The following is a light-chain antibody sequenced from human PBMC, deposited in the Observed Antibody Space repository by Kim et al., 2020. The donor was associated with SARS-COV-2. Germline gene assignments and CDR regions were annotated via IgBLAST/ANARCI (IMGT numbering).Light chain of an antibody. CDR3: QAWDTNTGVV. V-gene: IGLV3-1*01. J-gene: IGLJ3*02. Sequence: VAPGQTASITCSGGTLGTGYASWYQQKTGQSPVLVIYQNFKRPSGIPERFSGSNSGNTATLTIRGTQAVDEADYYCQAWDTNTGVVFGGGTQLTVL. CDR2: QNF. CDR1: TLGTGY.